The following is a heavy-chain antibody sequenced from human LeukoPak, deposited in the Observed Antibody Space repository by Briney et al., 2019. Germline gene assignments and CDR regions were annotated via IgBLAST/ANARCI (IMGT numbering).Heavy chain of an antibody. D-gene: IGHD7-27*01. CDR3: ARDGGFKTPWDYYYGMDV. CDR2: ISAYNGNT. J-gene: IGHJ6*02. V-gene: IGHV1-18*01. CDR1: GYTFTSYG. Sequence: ASVKVSCKASGYTFTSYGISWVRQAPGQGLEWMGWISAYNGNTNYAQKLQDRVTMTTDTSTSTAYMELRSLRSDDTAVYYCARDGGFKTPWDYYYGMDVWGQGTTVTVS.